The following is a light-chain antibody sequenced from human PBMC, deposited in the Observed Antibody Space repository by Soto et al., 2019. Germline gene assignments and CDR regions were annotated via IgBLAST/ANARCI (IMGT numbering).Light chain of an antibody. CDR2: AAS. Sequence: DIQMTQSPSSVSASVGDRVTITCRASQGISNWLAWYQQKPGKAPNLLIFAASSLQSGVPSRFSGSGSGTDFTHTISDLQAEAFSTYYCQQANSFPPTFGQGNKLEIK. CDR1: QGISNW. V-gene: IGKV1-12*01. J-gene: IGKJ2*01. CDR3: QQANSFPPT.